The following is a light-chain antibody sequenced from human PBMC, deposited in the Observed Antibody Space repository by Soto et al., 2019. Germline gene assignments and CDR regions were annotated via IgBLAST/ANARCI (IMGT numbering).Light chain of an antibody. CDR1: QSVSSSY. V-gene: IGKV3-20*01. CDR3: QQYGSSPWT. J-gene: IGKJ1*01. Sequence: EIVLTQSPGTLSLSPGEIATLSCSASQSVSSSYLAWYRQKPGQAPRLLIYGASSRATGIPDRFSGSGSGTDFTLTISRLEPEDFAVYYCQQYGSSPWTFGQGTKVDIK. CDR2: GAS.